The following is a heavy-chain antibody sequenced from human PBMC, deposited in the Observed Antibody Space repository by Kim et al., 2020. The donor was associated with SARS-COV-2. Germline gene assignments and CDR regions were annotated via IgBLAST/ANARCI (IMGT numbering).Heavy chain of an antibody. D-gene: IGHD3-10*01. CDR1: GGSISSSNW. J-gene: IGHJ5*02. V-gene: IGHV4-4*02. Sequence: SETLSLTCAVSGGSISSSNWWSWVRQPPGKGLEWIGEIYHSGSTNYNPSLKSRVTISVDKSKNQFSLKLSSVTAADTAVYYCAREILWFGEFSGLMVGGWFDPWGQGTLVTVSS. CDR3: AREILWFGEFSGLMVGGWFDP. CDR2: IYHSGST.